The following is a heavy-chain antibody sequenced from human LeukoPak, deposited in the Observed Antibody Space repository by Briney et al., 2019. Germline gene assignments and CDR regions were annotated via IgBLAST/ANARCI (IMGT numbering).Heavy chain of an antibody. CDR1: GGSISSSSYY. D-gene: IGHD4-17*01. CDR2: IYYSGST. V-gene: IGHV4-39*07. Sequence: SETLSLTCTVSGGSISSSSYYWGWIRQPPGKGLERIGSIYYSGSTYYHPSLKSRITISVDTSKNQFSLKLSSVTAADTAVYYCARVHAGDDYGDYWGQGTLVTVSS. CDR3: ARVHAGDDYGDY. J-gene: IGHJ4*02.